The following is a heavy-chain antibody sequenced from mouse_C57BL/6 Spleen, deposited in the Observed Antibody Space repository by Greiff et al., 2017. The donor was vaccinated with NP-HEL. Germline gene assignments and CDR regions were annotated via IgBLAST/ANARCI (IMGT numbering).Heavy chain of an antibody. CDR1: GFSLTSYG. J-gene: IGHJ3*01. Sequence: VQLQQSGPGLVAPSQSLSITCTVSGFSLTSYGVDWVRQSPGKGLEWLGVIWGVGSTNYNSALKSRLSISKENSKSQVFLKMNSLQTDDTAMYYCARFYYGSREGFAYWGQGTLVTVSA. V-gene: IGHV2-6*01. CDR3: ARFYYGSREGFAY. D-gene: IGHD1-1*01. CDR2: IWGVGST.